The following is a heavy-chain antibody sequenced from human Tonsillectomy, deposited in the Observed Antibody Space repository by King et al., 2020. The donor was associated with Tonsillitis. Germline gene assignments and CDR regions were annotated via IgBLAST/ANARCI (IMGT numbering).Heavy chain of an antibody. CDR1: GGSFSGYY. CDR2: INHSGST. CDR3: ASRGYYYDSSGYYEVDP. J-gene: IGHJ5*02. V-gene: IGHV4-34*01. Sequence: VQLQQWGAGLLKPSETLSLTCAVYGGSFSGYYWSWIRQSPGKGLEWIGEINHSGSTNYNPSLKSRVTISVDTSKNQFSLRLSSVTAADTAVYYCASRGYYYDSSGYYEVDPWGQGTLVTVSS. D-gene: IGHD3-22*01.